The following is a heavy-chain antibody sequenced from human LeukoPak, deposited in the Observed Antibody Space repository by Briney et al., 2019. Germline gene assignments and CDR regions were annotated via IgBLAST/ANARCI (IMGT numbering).Heavy chain of an antibody. V-gene: IGHV1-69*05. Sequence: ASVKVSCKASGGTFSSYAISWVRQAPGQGLEWMGRIIPIFGTANYAQKFQGRVTITTDESTSTAYMELSSLRSEDTAVYYCARSGYDSSGYYGYWGQGTLVTVSS. D-gene: IGHD3-22*01. CDR1: GGTFSSYA. CDR3: ARSGYDSSGYYGY. J-gene: IGHJ4*02. CDR2: IIPIFGTA.